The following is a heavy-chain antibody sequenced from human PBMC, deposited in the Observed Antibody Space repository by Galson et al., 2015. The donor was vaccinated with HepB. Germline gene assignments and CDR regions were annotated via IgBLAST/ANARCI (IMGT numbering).Heavy chain of an antibody. CDR2: ISSGSSTI. V-gene: IGHV3-48*04. Sequence: SLRLSCAASGFTFSTYSMNWVRQAPGKGLEWVSYISSGSSTIHYADSVKGRFTISRDNAKNSLYLQMNSLRAEDTAVYYCARALYSSSWDYYYYGMDVWGQGTTVTVSS. CDR3: ARALYSSSWDYYYYGMDV. CDR1: GFTFSTYS. D-gene: IGHD6-13*01. J-gene: IGHJ6*02.